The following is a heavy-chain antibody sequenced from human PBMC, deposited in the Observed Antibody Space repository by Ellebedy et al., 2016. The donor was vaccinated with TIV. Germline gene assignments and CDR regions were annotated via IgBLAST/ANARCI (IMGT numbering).Heavy chain of an antibody. CDR1: GFTFSSYA. D-gene: IGHD6-13*01. CDR2: ISGSGGST. CDR3: AKTPGSSSWYDSLLFSDY. Sequence: GGSLRLSXAASGFTFSSYAMSWVRQAPGKGLEWVSAISGSGGSTYYADSVKGRFTISRDNSKNTLYLQMNSLRAEDTAVYYCAKTPGSSSWYDSLLFSDYWGQGTLVTVSS. J-gene: IGHJ4*02. V-gene: IGHV3-23*01.